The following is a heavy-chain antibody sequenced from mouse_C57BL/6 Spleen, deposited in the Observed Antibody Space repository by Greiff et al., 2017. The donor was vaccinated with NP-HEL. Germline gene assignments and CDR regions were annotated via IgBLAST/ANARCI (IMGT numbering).Heavy chain of an antibody. J-gene: IGHJ2*01. V-gene: IGHV1-76*01. CDR1: GYTFTDYY. D-gene: IGHD4-1*01. CDR2: MDAGSGNT. Sequence: QVTRQKSGAELVRPGASVKLSCKASGYTFTDYYINWVKQRPGQGLEWIARMDAGSGNTYYNEKFKGKATLTAEKSSSTAYMQLSSLTSEDSAVYFCARTNWDYYFDYWGQGTTLTVSS. CDR3: ARTNWDYYFDY.